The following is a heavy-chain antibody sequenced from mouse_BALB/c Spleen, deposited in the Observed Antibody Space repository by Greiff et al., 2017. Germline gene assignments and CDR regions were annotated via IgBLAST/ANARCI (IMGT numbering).Heavy chain of an antibody. J-gene: IGHJ3*01. Sequence: EVKVVESGGGLVQPGGSLKLSCAASGFTFSSYGMSWVRQTPDKRLELVATINSNGGSTYYPDSVKGRFTISRDNAKNTLYLQMSSLKSEDTAMYYCARDSAMITPWGQGTLVTVSA. V-gene: IGHV5-6-3*01. CDR1: GFTFSSYG. D-gene: IGHD2-4*01. CDR3: ARDSAMITP. CDR2: INSNGGST.